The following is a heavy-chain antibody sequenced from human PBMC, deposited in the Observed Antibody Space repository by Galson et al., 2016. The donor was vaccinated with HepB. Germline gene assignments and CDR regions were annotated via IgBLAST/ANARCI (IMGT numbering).Heavy chain of an antibody. Sequence: SLRLSCAASTFSVSDDYMNWVRQAPGKGLEWVSLIDRDGDTYYADSVRDRSIISRDNSKNTLYLQMNSLRAEDTAVYSCARGSDVGSFWGQGTLVTVSS. CDR1: TFSVSDDY. J-gene: IGHJ4*02. CDR3: ARGSDVGSF. CDR2: IDRDGDT. V-gene: IGHV3-66*01. D-gene: IGHD1-26*01.